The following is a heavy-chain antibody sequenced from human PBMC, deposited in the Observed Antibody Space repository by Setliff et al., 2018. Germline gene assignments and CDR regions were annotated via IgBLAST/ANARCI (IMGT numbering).Heavy chain of an antibody. CDR3: ARATSGWYSAYYYYMDV. Sequence: LSLTCTVSGGSVNSGYDNWNWLRQPAGKGLEWIGNINRRGSTNFTPSLKSRVTISLDTSKNQFSLNLTSVTAADTAVYYCARATSGWYSAYYYYMDVWGKGTTVTVSS. CDR1: GGSVNSGYDN. CDR2: INRRGST. V-gene: IGHV4-61*09. J-gene: IGHJ6*03. D-gene: IGHD6-19*01.